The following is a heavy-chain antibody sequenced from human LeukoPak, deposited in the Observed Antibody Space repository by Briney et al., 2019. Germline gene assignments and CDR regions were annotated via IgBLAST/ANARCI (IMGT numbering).Heavy chain of an antibody. CDR2: INGSGDNP. CDR3: ARDLSATLQPLVCYCMAV. D-gene: IGHD5/OR15-5a*01. J-gene: IGHJ6*02. Sequence: GGSLRLSCAASGFTFSSHAMSWVRQAPGQGLEWVAGINGSGDNPYYADAVTGRFAFSRDTSMSTLYLQMTSLRAEDTAVYYCARDLSATLQPLVCYCMAVWGQGTTATVSS. V-gene: IGHV3-23*01. CDR1: GFTFSSHA.